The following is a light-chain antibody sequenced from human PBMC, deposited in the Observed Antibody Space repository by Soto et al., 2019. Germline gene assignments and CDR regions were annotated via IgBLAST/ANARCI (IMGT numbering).Light chain of an antibody. CDR1: SSNIGSNS. Sequence: QSVLTQSPSASGTPGQSVTISCSGRSSNIGSNSVNWYQQLPGTAPKLLIHSNNQRPSGVPDRFSGSKSGTSASLAISGLQSEDEADYYCAAWDDSLNGLYVFGSGTKLTVL. V-gene: IGLV1-44*01. J-gene: IGLJ1*01. CDR3: AAWDDSLNGLYV. CDR2: SNN.